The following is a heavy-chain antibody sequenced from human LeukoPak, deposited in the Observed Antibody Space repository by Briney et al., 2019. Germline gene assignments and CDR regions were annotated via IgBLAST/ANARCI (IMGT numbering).Heavy chain of an antibody. CDR3: ARDEGGKWELLGREGN. Sequence: PGGSLRLSCAASGFTFSGYSMSWVRQAPGKGLEWVSSISTSSSYIYYTDSVKGRFTISRDNAKKSLYLQMNSLRAEDTAVYYCARDEGGKWELLGREGNWGQGTQVTVSS. D-gene: IGHD1-26*01. CDR1: GFTFSGYS. V-gene: IGHV3-21*01. CDR2: ISTSSSYI. J-gene: IGHJ4*02.